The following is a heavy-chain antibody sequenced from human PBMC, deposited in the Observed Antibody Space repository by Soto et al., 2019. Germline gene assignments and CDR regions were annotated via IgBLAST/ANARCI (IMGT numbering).Heavy chain of an antibody. V-gene: IGHV1-18*01. D-gene: IGHD2-2*01. Sequence: ASVKVSCKASGYTFTSYGISWVRQAPGQGLEWMGWISAYNGNTNYAQKLQGRVTMTTDTSTSTAYMELRSLRSDDTAVYYCARDKSDIVVVPAAMGAFDIWCQGTMVTVSS. CDR3: ARDKSDIVVVPAAMGAFDI. J-gene: IGHJ3*02. CDR2: ISAYNGNT. CDR1: GYTFTSYG.